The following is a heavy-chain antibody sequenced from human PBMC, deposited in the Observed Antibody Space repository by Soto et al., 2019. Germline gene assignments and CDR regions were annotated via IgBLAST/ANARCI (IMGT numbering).Heavy chain of an antibody. CDR3: ARLWVSTVTTTIDY. CDR1: GGSISSSSYY. D-gene: IGHD4-17*01. V-gene: IGHV4-39*01. J-gene: IGHJ4*02. Sequence: SETLFLTCTVSGGSISSSSYYWGWIRQPPGKGLEWIGSIYYSGSTYYNPSLKSRVTISVDTSKNQFSLKLSSVTAADTAVYYCARLWVSTVTTTIDYWGQGTLVTVSS. CDR2: IYYSGST.